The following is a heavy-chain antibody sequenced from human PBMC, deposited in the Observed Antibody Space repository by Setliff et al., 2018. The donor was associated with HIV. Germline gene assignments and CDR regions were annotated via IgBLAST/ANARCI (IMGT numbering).Heavy chain of an antibody. CDR3: ARGTLYYDYVWGTPFPFDY. V-gene: IGHV4-30-2*02. CDR1: GGSISSGGYS. J-gene: IGHJ4*02. Sequence: SETLSLTCAVSGGSISSGGYSWSWIRQAPGKGLEWIGYIYHTGNTYYNPSLMSRVTISVVTSKNQFSLKLNSVTAADTAVYDCARGTLYYDYVWGTPFPFDYWGQGTLVTVSS. CDR2: IYHTGNT. D-gene: IGHD3-16*01.